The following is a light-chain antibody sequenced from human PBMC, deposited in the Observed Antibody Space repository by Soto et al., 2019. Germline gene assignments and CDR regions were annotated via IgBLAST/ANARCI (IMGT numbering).Light chain of an antibody. CDR1: QTISSW. V-gene: IGKV1-5*03. CDR3: QHYNSYSEA. J-gene: IGKJ1*01. CDR2: KAS. Sequence: DIQMTQSPSTLSGSVGDRVTITCRASQTISSWLAWYQKKPGKAPKLLIYKASTLKSGVPSRFSGSGSGTEFNLTISRLQPDDFATYECQHYNSYSEAFGQGTKVDIK.